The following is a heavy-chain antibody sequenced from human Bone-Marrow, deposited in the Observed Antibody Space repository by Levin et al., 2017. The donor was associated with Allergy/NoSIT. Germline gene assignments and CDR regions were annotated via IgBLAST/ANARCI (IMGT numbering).Heavy chain of an antibody. CDR3: ASEGDRFFYAMDV. CDR2: TRNKANTYVT. V-gene: IGHV3-72*01. CDR1: GFTFSDLF. D-gene: IGHD2-21*02. Sequence: GGSLRLSCAVSGFTFSDLFMDWVRQAPGKGLEWVGRTRNKANTYVTEYAASVKGRFTILRDDSKKSLFLQMNSLKTEDTAVYFCASEGDRFFYAMDVWGQGTTVTVSS. J-gene: IGHJ6*02.